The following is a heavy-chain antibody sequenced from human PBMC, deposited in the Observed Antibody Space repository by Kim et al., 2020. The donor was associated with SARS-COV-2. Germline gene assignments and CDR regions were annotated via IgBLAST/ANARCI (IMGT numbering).Heavy chain of an antibody. D-gene: IGHD2-15*01. CDR1: GFSFSDYY. V-gene: IGHV3-11*01. Sequence: GGSLRLSCAASGFSFSDYYMGWIRQAPGKGLEWVSHISSSGRTIYYADSVKGRFTISRDNAKNSLYLQMNSLRVEDTAVYYCASVICSGGSCYYFDYLG. J-gene: IGHJ4*01. CDR2: ISSSGRTI. CDR3: ASVICSGGSCYYFDY.